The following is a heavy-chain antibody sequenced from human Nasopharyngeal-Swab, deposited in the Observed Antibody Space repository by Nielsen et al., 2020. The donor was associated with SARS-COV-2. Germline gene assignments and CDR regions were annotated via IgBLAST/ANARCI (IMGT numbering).Heavy chain of an antibody. D-gene: IGHD5-18*01. CDR1: GGSISSGSYY. CDR3: ASTAMGISIGSEYYFDY. Sequence: SETLSLTCTVSGGSISSGSYYWSWIRQPAGKGLEWIGRIYTSGSTNYNPSLKSRVTISVDTSKNQFSLKLSSVTAADTAVYYCASTAMGISIGSEYYFDYWGQGTLVTVSS. V-gene: IGHV4-61*02. J-gene: IGHJ4*02. CDR2: IYTSGST.